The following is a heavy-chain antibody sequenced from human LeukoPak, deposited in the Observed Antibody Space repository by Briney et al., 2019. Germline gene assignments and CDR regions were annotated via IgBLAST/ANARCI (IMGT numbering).Heavy chain of an antibody. V-gene: IGHV3-11*01. CDR1: GFTLSDYY. CDR2: SSSSGSTI. J-gene: IGHJ4*02. D-gene: IGHD3/OR15-3a*01. Sequence: GGSLRLPCAASGFTLSDYYMSWIRQAPGKGLEWVSYSSSSGSTIYYADSVKGRFAISRDNAKNSLYLQMNSLRAEDTAVYYCARRRDFIDYWGQGTLVTVSS. CDR3: ARRRDFIDY.